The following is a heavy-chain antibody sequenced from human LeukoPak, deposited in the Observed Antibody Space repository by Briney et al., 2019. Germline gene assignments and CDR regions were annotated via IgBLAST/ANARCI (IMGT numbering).Heavy chain of an antibody. J-gene: IGHJ4*02. CDR2: IYSVGST. V-gene: IGHV3-66*01. D-gene: IGHD6-6*01. CDR1: GFTVSGNY. Sequence: GGSLRLSCAASGFTVSGNYMSWVRQAPGKGLEWVSVIYSVGSTYYADSVKGRFTISRDSSKNTLYLQMDSLRPDDTAVYYCATIAARRFDYWGQGPLVTVSS. CDR3: ATIAARRFDY.